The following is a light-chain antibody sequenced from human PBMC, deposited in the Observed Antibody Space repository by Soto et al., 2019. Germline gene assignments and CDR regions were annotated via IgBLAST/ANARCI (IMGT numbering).Light chain of an antibody. CDR2: DAS. Sequence: DIQMTQSPSSLSASVGDRVTITCQASQDISNYLNWYQQKPGKATKLLIYDASNLETGVPSRCSGSGSGTDFTFTISSLQPEDIATYYCQQYDNLPRTFGQGTRLEIK. V-gene: IGKV1-33*01. CDR1: QDISNY. CDR3: QQYDNLPRT. J-gene: IGKJ5*01.